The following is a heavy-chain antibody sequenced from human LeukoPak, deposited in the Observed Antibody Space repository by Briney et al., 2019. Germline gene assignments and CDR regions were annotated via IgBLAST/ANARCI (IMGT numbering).Heavy chain of an antibody. D-gene: IGHD3-22*01. CDR2: ISGSGGST. CDR1: GFTFSSYA. J-gene: IGHJ4*02. V-gene: IGHV3-23*01. Sequence: GGSLRLSCAASGFTFSSYAMSWVRQAPGKGLEWVSAISGSGGSTYYADSVKGRFTISRDNSKNTLYLQMNSLRAEDTAVYYCAKSDSSGYCYNYFDYWGQGTLVTVSS. CDR3: AKSDSSGYCYNYFDY.